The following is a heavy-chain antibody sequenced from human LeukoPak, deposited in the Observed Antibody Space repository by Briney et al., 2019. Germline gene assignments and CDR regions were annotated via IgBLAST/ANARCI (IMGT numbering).Heavy chain of an antibody. CDR3: ASSRGSWPDYFDY. D-gene: IGHD6-13*01. J-gene: IGHJ4*02. CDR1: GFTFSSYS. V-gene: IGHV3-48*04. Sequence: GGSLRLSCAASGFTFSSYSMNWVRQAPGMGLEWISYISSSGSTIYYADSVKGRFTISRDNAKNSLYLQMNSLRAEDTAVYYCASSRGSWPDYFDYWGQGTLVTVSS. CDR2: ISSSGSTI.